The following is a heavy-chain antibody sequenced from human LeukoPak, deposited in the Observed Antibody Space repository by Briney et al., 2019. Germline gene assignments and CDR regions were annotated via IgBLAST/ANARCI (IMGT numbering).Heavy chain of an antibody. V-gene: IGHV4-31*03. J-gene: IGHJ3*02. Sequence: SETLSLTCTVSGGSISSGGYYWSWIRQHPGKGLEWIGYIYYGGSTYYNPSLKSRVTISVDTSKNQFSLKLSSVTAADTAVYYCARGGVAAAGIGGLDTFDIWGQGTMVTVSS. CDR1: GGSISSGGYY. CDR3: ARGGVAAAGIGGLDTFDI. CDR2: IYYGGST. D-gene: IGHD6-13*01.